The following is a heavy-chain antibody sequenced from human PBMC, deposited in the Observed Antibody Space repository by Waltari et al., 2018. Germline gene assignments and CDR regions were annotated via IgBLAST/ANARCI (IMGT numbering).Heavy chain of an antibody. Sequence: EVQLVESGGGLVQPGGSLRLSCAASGFTFSNNWMTWVRQAPGKGRGWVANKNQDGREKYSVESVKGRFTISRDNAKNSLYLQLNSLRADDTAVYYCTRGGDDSSWYWRNWGQGTLVTVSS. CDR3: TRGGDDSSWYWRN. J-gene: IGHJ4*02. V-gene: IGHV3-7*01. D-gene: IGHD6-13*01. CDR1: GFTFSNNW. CDR2: KNQDGREK.